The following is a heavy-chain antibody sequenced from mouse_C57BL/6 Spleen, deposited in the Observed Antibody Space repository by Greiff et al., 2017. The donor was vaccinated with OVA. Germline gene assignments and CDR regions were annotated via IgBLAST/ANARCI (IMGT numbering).Heavy chain of an antibody. J-gene: IGHJ1*03. V-gene: IGHV1-18*01. D-gene: IGHD4-1*01. CDR3: ARGKLTGTDWYFDV. CDR1: GYTFTDYN. CDR2: INPNNGGT. Sequence: VQLQQSGPELVKPGASVKIPCKASGYTFTDYNMDWVKQSHGKSLEWIGDINPNNGGTIYNQKFKGKATLTVDKSSSTAYMELRSLTSEDTAVYYCARGKLTGTDWYFDVWGTGTTVTVSS.